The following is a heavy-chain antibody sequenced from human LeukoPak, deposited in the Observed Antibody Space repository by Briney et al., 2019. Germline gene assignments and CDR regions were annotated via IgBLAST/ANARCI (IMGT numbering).Heavy chain of an antibody. CDR1: GFTFGDYA. Sequence: GGSLRLSCTASGFTFGDYAMSWFRQAPGKGLEWVGFIRSKAYGGTTEYAASVKGRFTISRDDSKSIAYLQMNSLKTEDTAVYYCTRALAEGQPHVLDYWGQGTLVTVSS. CDR3: TRALAEGQPHVLDY. J-gene: IGHJ4*02. V-gene: IGHV3-49*03. CDR2: IRSKAYGGTT. D-gene: IGHD3-16*01.